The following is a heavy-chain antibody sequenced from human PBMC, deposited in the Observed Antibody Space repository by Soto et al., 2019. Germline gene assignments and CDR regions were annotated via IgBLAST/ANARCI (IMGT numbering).Heavy chain of an antibody. D-gene: IGHD5-18*01. J-gene: IGHJ4*02. V-gene: IGHV5-51*01. CDR3: ARLLGYSFGHQEFFDY. CDR1: GYNFYTYW. CDR2: IYPGDFDT. Sequence: GEFLKISCTASGYNFYTYWIGWVRPMPGKGLEWMGIIYPGDFDTRYSQSFQGHFTMSVDKSINTAYLQWNNLETSDSAMYYCARLLGYSFGHQEFFDYWGQGTPVTVSS.